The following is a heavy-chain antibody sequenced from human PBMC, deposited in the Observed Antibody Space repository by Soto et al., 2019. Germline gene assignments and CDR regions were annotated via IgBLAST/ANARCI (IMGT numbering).Heavy chain of an antibody. CDR1: GDSIIGIYH. CDR3: ARGSSSYYDYGMDV. V-gene: IGHV4-38-2*01. D-gene: IGHD6-6*01. CDR2: IYHTGTT. J-gene: IGHJ6*02. Sequence: PSETLSLTCAVSGDSIIGIYHWAWIRQSPGRGLEWIASIYHTGTTYYTPSLESRVTISVDTSKNQFSLRLSSVTAADTAVYFCARGSSSYYDYGMDVWGQGTTVTVSS.